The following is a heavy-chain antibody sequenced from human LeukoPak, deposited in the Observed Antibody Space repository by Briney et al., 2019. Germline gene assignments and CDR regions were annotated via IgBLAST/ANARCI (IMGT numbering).Heavy chain of an antibody. CDR2: IHYSGTT. CDR3: ARFGTSSSRFFDQ. D-gene: IGHD6-6*01. Sequence: PSETLSLTCTVSGGSISAYYWSWIRQPPGKGLEWIGYIHYSGTTSYYPSLKSRVTIALDTSKNQFSLKLNSVTAADTAVYYCARFGTSSSRFFDQWGQGTLVTVSS. V-gene: IGHV4-59*01. J-gene: IGHJ4*02. CDR1: GGSISAYY.